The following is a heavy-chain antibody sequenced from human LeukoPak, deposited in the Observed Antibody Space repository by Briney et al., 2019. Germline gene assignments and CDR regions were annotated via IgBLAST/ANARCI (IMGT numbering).Heavy chain of an antibody. CDR3: ARERYCGGDCYYDDAFDI. V-gene: IGHV4-61*01. J-gene: IGHJ3*02. CDR1: GYSISSGYY. Sequence: SETLSLTCAVSGYSISSGYYWGWIRQPPGKGLEWIGYIYYSGSTNYNPSLKSRVTISVDTSKNQFSLKLSSVTAADTAVYYCARERYCGGDCYYDDAFDIWGQGTMATVPS. D-gene: IGHD2-21*02. CDR2: IYYSGST.